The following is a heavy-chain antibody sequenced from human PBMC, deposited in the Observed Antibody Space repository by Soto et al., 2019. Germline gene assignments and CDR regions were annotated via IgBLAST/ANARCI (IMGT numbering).Heavy chain of an antibody. CDR3: AFIVGATRGYYYYGMDV. CDR2: IWYDGSNK. Sequence: GGSLRLSCAASGFTFSSYGMHWVRQAPGKGLEWVAVIWYDGSNKYYADSVKGRFTISRDNSKNTLYLQMNSLRAEDTAVYYCAFIVGATRGYYYYGMDVWGQGTTVTVSS. D-gene: IGHD1-26*01. J-gene: IGHJ6*02. V-gene: IGHV3-33*01. CDR1: GFTFSSYG.